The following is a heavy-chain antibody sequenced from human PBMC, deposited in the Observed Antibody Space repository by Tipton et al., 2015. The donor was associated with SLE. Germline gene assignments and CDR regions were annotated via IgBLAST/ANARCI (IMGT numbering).Heavy chain of an antibody. CDR2: IYSGGST. CDR3: ARGQYYGSGSYGYFDY. J-gene: IGHJ4*02. V-gene: IGHV3-23*03. Sequence: SLRLSCAASGLTFSSYAMSWVRQAPGKGLEWVSVIYSGGSTYYADSVKGRFTISRDNAKNSLYLQMNSLRAEDTAVYYCARGQYYGSGSYGYFDYWGQGTLVTVSS. D-gene: IGHD3-10*01. CDR1: GLTFSSYA.